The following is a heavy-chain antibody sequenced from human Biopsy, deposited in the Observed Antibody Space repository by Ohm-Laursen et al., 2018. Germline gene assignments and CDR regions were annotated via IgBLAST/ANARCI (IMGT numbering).Heavy chain of an antibody. J-gene: IGHJ3*01. CDR2: IYPGGST. CDR1: GGDINNYY. D-gene: IGHD3-22*01. V-gene: IGHV4-4*07. Sequence: TLSLTCNVSGGDINNYYWSWIRQPAGKGLEWIGRIYPGGSTNYNPSLKSRVTMSVDTSKKQLSLRLRSVTAADTAMYYCASVVLGPANDAFGLWGQGTMVVVSS. CDR3: ASVVLGPANDAFGL.